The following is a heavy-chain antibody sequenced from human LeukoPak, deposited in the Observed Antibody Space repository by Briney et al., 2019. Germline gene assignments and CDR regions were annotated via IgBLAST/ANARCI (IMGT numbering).Heavy chain of an antibody. CDR1: GYTFTSYG. Sequence: ASVKVSCKASGYTFTSYGISWVRQAPGQGLEWMGWISAYNGNTNYAQKLQGRVTMTTDTSTSTAYMELRSLRSDDTAVYYCARDLGEGSYDSSGPWVFFDYWGQGTLVTVSS. V-gene: IGHV1-18*01. CDR2: ISAYNGNT. CDR3: ARDLGEGSYDSSGPWVFFDY. D-gene: IGHD3-22*01. J-gene: IGHJ4*02.